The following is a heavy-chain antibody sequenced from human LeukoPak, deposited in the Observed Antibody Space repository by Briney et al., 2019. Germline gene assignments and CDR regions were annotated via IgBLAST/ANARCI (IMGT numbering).Heavy chain of an antibody. D-gene: IGHD5-24*01. CDR2: IKSRTDGGTT. Sequence: GGSLRLSCPGSGFTFSSAWMTRVRQIPGKGLDWVGHIKSRTDGGTTDYAAPVKGRFTISRDDAKNTVYLQMNSLKTEDSAVYFCATEFYSNGYNFWGQGTLVIVSS. CDR1: GFTFSSAW. CDR3: ATEFYSNGYNF. J-gene: IGHJ4*02. V-gene: IGHV3-15*01.